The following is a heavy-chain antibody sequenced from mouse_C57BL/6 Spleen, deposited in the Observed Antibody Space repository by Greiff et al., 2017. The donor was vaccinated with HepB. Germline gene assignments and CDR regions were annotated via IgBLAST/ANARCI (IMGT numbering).Heavy chain of an antibody. V-gene: IGHV1-15*01. Sequence: VQLQQSGAELVRPGASVTLSCKASGYTFTDYEMHWVKQTPVHGLEWIGAIDPETGGTAYNQKFKGKAILTADKSSSTAYMELRSLTSEDSAVYYCTEATAMDYWGQGTSVTVSS. CDR3: TEATAMDY. J-gene: IGHJ4*01. CDR1: GYTFTDYE. D-gene: IGHD6-1*01. CDR2: IDPETGGT.